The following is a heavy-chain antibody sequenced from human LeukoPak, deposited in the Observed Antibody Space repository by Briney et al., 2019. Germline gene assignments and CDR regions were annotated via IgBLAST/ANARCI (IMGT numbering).Heavy chain of an antibody. CDR2: ISGSGGST. CDR3: AKGLGSSGYYFDAFDL. Sequence: QAGGSLRLSCAASGFTFSTYAMSWVRQAPGKGLEWVSTISGSGGSTYYADSVKGRFTISRDNSKNTLFLQMNSLRAEDTAVNYCAKGLGSSGYYFDAFDLWGQGTMVTVSS. J-gene: IGHJ3*01. D-gene: IGHD3-22*01. CDR1: GFTFSTYA. V-gene: IGHV3-23*01.